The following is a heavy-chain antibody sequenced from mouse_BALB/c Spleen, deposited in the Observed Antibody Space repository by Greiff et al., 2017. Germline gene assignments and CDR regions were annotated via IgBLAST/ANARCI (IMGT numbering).Heavy chain of an antibody. J-gene: IGHJ1*01. CDR2: ILPGSGST. V-gene: IGHV1-9*01. CDR3: ARDGYYGYFDV. Sequence: QVQLQQSGAELMKPGASVKISCKATGYTFSSYWIEWVKQRPGHGLEWIGEILPGSGSTNYNEKFKGKATFTADTSSNTAYMQLSSLTSEDSAVYYCARDGYYGYFDVWGAGNTVTVSS. CDR1: GYTFSSYW. D-gene: IGHD2-3*01.